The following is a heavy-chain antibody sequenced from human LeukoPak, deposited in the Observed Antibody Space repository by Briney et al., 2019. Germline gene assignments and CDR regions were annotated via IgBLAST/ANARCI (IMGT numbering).Heavy chain of an antibody. V-gene: IGHV3-53*01. J-gene: IGHJ4*02. CDR2: IYNGGTT. D-gene: IGHD4-17*01. Sequence: GGSLRLSCAASGFTVSSDYMSWVRQAPGKGLEWVSVIYNGGTTYYADSVKGRFTISRDNSKNTLYLQMNSLGAEDTAVYYCARGRRGDYPLDFFDYWGQGTLVTVSS. CDR1: GFTVSSDY. CDR3: ARGRRGDYPLDFFDY.